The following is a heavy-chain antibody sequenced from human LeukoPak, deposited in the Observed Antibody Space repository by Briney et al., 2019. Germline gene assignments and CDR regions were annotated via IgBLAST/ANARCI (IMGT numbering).Heavy chain of an antibody. CDR2: INSSGSTI. D-gene: IGHD3-22*01. V-gene: IGHV3-11*04. J-gene: IGHJ4*02. CDR3: ARDYYSSGPPVYFFDY. Sequence: GGSLRLSCAASGFTFSDYYMSWIRQAPGKVLEWVSYINSSGSTIYYADSVKGRFTSSRDNSKNTLYLKMNSLRAEDTAVYYCARDYYSSGPPVYFFDYWGQGTLVTVSS. CDR1: GFTFSDYY.